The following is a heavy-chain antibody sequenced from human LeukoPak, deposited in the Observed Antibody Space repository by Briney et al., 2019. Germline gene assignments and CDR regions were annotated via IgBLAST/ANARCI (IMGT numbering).Heavy chain of an antibody. CDR2: IKQDGSQK. CDR1: GFTFSSYW. J-gene: IGHJ5*02. CDR3: ARDQGLLWFGDLLAFDP. D-gene: IGHD3-10*01. Sequence: GGSLRLSCAASGFTFSSYWMSWVRQAPGKGLEWVANIKQDGSQKHYVDSVKGRFTISRDNAKNSLYLQMNSLRAEDTAVYYCARDQGLLWFGDLLAFDPWGQGTLVTVSS. V-gene: IGHV3-7*01.